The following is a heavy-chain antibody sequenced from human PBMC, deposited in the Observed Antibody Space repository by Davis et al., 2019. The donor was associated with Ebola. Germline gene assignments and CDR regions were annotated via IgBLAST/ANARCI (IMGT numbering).Heavy chain of an antibody. J-gene: IGHJ4*02. CDR1: GLILSDAW. CDR3: GSFVAAEEFEY. V-gene: IGHV3-15*01. Sequence: GGSLRLSCAASGLILSDAWMTWVRQAPGKGLEWVGRIKTRPDGGTTDYAAPVKGRFTISRDDSKNTLYLQMNSLKTEDTAVYYCGSFVAAEEFEYWGQGTLVTVSS. D-gene: IGHD3-10*01. CDR2: IKTRPDGGTT.